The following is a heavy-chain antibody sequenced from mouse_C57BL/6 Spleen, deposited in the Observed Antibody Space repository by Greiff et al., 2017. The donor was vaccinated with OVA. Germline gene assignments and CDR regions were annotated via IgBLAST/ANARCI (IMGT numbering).Heavy chain of an antibody. CDR3: ARNYDYSRNYFDY. D-gene: IGHD2-4*01. CDR1: GFTFSDYG. V-gene: IGHV5-17*01. J-gene: IGHJ2*01. CDR2: ISSGSSTI. Sequence: EVMLVESGGGLVKPGGSLKLSCAASGFTFSDYGMHWVRQAPEKGLEWVAYISSGSSTIYYADTVKGRFTISRDNAKNTLFLQMTSLRSEDTAMYYCARNYDYSRNYFDYWGQGTTLTVSS.